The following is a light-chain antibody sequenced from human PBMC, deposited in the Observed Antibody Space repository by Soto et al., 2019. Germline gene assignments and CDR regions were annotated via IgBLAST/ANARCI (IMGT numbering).Light chain of an antibody. J-gene: IGKJ1*01. V-gene: IGKV3-11*01. Sequence: ELVLTQSPATLSLSPGERATLSCRASQSVSTYLAWYQQKPGQAPRLLIYDASNRATGIPARFSGSGSGTDFTLTISSLEPEDFAVYYCQQRSNSWTFGQGTKV. CDR3: QQRSNSWT. CDR2: DAS. CDR1: QSVSTY.